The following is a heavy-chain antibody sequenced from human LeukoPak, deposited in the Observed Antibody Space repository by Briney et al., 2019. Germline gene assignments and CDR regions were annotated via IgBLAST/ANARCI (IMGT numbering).Heavy chain of an antibody. CDR3: ATIKRGNIYGYFDF. Sequence: SETLSLTCSVSDVSISSHYWSWLRQPPGKGLEWMAYMRDTVNTKDNPSFKSRLTLSADTSKNQFSLRLSSVTAADSAVYYCATIKRGNIYGYFDFWGQGILVTVSS. V-gene: IGHV4-59*11. J-gene: IGHJ4*02. CDR2: MRDTVNT. CDR1: DVSISSHY. D-gene: IGHD5-18*01.